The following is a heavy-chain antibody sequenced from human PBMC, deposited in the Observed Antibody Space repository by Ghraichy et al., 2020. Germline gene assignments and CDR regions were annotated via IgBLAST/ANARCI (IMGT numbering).Heavy chain of an antibody. D-gene: IGHD2-15*01. CDR3: AGGYCSGGSCYPYYYGMDV. V-gene: IGHV3-21*01. J-gene: IGHJ6*02. Sequence: SLRLSCAASGFTFSSYSMNWVRQAPGKGLEWVSSISSSSSYIYYADSVKGRFTISRDNAKNSLYLQMNSLRAEDTAVYYCAGGYCSGGSCYPYYYGMDVWGQGTTVTVSS. CDR2: ISSSSSYI. CDR1: GFTFSSYS.